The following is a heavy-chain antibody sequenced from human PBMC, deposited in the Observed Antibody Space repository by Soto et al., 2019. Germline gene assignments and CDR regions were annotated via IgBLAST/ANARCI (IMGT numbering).Heavy chain of an antibody. D-gene: IGHD3-22*01. CDR1: GFSLSNARMG. V-gene: IGHV2-26*01. CDR2: IFSNDEK. CDR3: ARGSGYRPFDY. J-gene: IGHJ4*02. Sequence: QVTLKESGPVLVKPTETLTLTCTVSGFSLSNARMGVSWIRQPPGKALEWLAHIFSNDEKSYSTSLKSRLTISKDTSKSQVVLTMTNMDPVDTATYYWARGSGYRPFDYWGQGTLVTVSS.